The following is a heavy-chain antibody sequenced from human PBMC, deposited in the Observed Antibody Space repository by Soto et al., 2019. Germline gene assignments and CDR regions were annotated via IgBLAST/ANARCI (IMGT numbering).Heavy chain of an antibody. V-gene: IGHV4-30-2*01. Sequence: KPSETLSLTCAVSGGSISSGGYSWSWIRQPPGKGLEWIGYIYHSGSTYYNPSLKSRVTISVDRSKNQFSLKLSSVTAADTAVYYCAASSSWYVWGTRFDPWGQGTLVTVSS. CDR1: GGSISSGGYS. CDR3: AASSSWYVWGTRFDP. D-gene: IGHD6-13*01. J-gene: IGHJ5*02. CDR2: IYHSGST.